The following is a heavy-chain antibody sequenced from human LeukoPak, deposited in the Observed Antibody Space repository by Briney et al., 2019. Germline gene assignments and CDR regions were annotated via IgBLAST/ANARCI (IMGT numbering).Heavy chain of an antibody. Sequence: PGGSLRLSCAASGFTFSTYWMTWVRQAPGKGLEGVANIKEDGSREYYVDSVKGRFTISRDNAKNSLYLQMDSLTAEDTAVYYCARDSPGYGAYVSWGQGTLVSVSS. D-gene: IGHD5-12*01. CDR3: ARDSPGYGAYVS. CDR2: IKEDGSRE. CDR1: GFTFSTYW. V-gene: IGHV3-7*01. J-gene: IGHJ1*01.